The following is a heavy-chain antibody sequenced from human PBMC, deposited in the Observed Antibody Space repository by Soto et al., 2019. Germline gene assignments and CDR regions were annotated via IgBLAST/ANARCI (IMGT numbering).Heavy chain of an antibody. CDR1: GIIVSTNY. CDR3: ARDGGGGYYDSSGYVAV. CDR2: IYSEGKT. J-gene: IGHJ4*02. Sequence: GGSLRLSCAASGIIVSTNYMSWVRQAPGKGLEWVSLIYSEGKTYYADSVKGRFTISRDNSKNTVSLQMHSVRAEDTAVYYCARDGGGGYYDSSGYVAVWGQGTLVTVSS. V-gene: IGHV3-53*01. D-gene: IGHD3-22*01.